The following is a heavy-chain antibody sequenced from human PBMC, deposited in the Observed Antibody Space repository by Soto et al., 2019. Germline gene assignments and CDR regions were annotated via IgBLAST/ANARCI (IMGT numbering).Heavy chain of an antibody. CDR1: GFSFNKYG. CDR3: AKDSLGVVAGPLQTGFWDY. CDR2: IWYDGSNK. V-gene: IGHV3-33*06. Sequence: GGSLRLSCAASGFSFNKYGMHWVRQAPGKGLEWVAVIWYDGSNKYYADSVKGRFTISRDNSKNTLYLQINSLRAEDTAVYYCAKDSLGVVAGPLQTGFWDYWGQGTLVTVSS. D-gene: IGHD2-15*01. J-gene: IGHJ4*02.